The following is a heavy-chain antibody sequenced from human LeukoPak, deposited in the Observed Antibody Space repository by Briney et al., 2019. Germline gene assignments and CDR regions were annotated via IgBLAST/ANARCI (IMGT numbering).Heavy chain of an antibody. D-gene: IGHD3-3*01. CDR2: IYYSGST. CDR3: AANLVPQDYDFWSGYYTYAFDI. V-gene: IGHV4-30-4*07. CDR1: GGSISSGGYS. J-gene: IGHJ3*02. Sequence: SSETLSLTCAVSGGSISSGGYSWSWIRQPPGKGLEWIGYIYYSGSTYYNPSLKSRVTISVDTSKNQFSLKLSSVTAADTAVYYCAANLVPQDYDFWSGYYTYAFDIWGQGTMVTVSS.